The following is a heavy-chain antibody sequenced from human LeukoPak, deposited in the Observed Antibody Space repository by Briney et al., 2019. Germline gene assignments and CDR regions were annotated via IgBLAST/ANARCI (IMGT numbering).Heavy chain of an antibody. J-gene: IGHJ4*02. CDR2: INHSGST. CDR3: AIATVREMNY. D-gene: IGHD3-16*02. CDR1: GGSFSGYY. Sequence: PSETLSFTSAVYGGSFSGYYWSWIRQPPGKGLEWIGEINHSGSTNYNPSLKSRVTISVDTSKNQFSLKLSSVTAADTAVYYCAIATVREMNYWGQGTLVTVSS. V-gene: IGHV4-34*01.